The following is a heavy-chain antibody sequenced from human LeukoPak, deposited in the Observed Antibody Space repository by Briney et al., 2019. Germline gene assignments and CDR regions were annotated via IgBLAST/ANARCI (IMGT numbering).Heavy chain of an antibody. D-gene: IGHD6-19*01. CDR2: INHSGST. Sequence: SETLSLTCAVYGGSFSGYYWSWIRQPPGKGLEWIGEINHSGSTNYNPSLKSRVTISVDTSKNQFSLKLSSVTAADTAVYYCARGRLGSSGWWEYFQHWGQGTLVAVSS. CDR3: ARGRLGSSGWWEYFQH. V-gene: IGHV4-34*01. J-gene: IGHJ1*01. CDR1: GGSFSGYY.